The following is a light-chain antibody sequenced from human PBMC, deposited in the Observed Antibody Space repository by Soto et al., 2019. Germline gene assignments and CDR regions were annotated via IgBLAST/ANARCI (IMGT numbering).Light chain of an antibody. CDR1: SSNIAIND. CDR2: GNN. CDR3: ASWDDSLSGVV. J-gene: IGLJ2*01. V-gene: IGLV1-47*01. Sequence: QSVLSQPPSASGTPGQRVTISCSGSSSNIAINDVYWYHQLPGTAPKLLIYGNNQRPSGVPDRFSGSKSGTSASLAISGLRSEDEADYYCASWDDSLSGVVFGGGTKLTVL.